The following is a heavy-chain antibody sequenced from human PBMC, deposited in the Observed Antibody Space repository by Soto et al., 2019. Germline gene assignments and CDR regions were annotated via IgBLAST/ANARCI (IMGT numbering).Heavy chain of an antibody. J-gene: IGHJ4*02. CDR1: GGSISSSNW. CDR2: IYHSGST. CDR3: ATVRGWVGATAYFDY. Sequence: QVQLQESGPGLVKPSGTLSLTCAVSGGSISSSNWWSWVRQPPGKGLEWIGEIYHSGSTNYNPSLKSRVTISVDKSKNQFALKLSSVTAADTAVYYCATVRGWVGATAYFDYWGQGTLVTVSS. D-gene: IGHD1-26*01. V-gene: IGHV4-4*02.